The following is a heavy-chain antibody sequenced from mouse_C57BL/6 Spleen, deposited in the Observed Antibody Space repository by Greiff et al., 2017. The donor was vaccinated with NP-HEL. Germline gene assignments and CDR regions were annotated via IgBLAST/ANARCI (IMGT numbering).Heavy chain of an antibody. Sequence: VQRVESGPELVKPGASVKISCKASGYAFSSSWMNWVKQRPGKGLEWIGRIYPGDGDTNYNGKFKGKATLTADKSSSTAYMQLSSLTSEDSAVYFCASRNWDEVCAYWGQGTLVTVSA. D-gene: IGHD4-1*01. CDR1: GYAFSSSW. J-gene: IGHJ3*01. CDR3: ASRNWDEVCAY. CDR2: IYPGDGDT. V-gene: IGHV1-82*01.